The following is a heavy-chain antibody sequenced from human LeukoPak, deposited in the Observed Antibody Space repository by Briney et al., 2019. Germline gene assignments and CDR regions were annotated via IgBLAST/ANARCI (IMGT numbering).Heavy chain of an antibody. Sequence: PGGSLRLSCAASGFTFSRYWMSWVRQAPGKGLEWVSSISGSGGSTQYADSVQGRFAISRDNSKSTLYLQMNSLRVEDTAMYFCARDPNGDYIGTFDMWGRGTMVSVSS. J-gene: IGHJ3*02. CDR2: ISGSGGST. CDR3: ARDPNGDYIGTFDM. D-gene: IGHD4-17*01. V-gene: IGHV3-23*01. CDR1: GFTFSRYW.